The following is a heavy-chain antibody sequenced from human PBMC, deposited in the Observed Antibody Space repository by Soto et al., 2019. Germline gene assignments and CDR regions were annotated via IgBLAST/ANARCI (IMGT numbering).Heavy chain of an antibody. CDR3: ARAFWTGDSHYGMDV. D-gene: IGHD3-3*01. Sequence: SETLSLTCTVSGVSITSGGHYWSWIRQDPAKGLEWIGYIFYSGTTYYNPSHRSRVTISVDTSKNEFSLGVTSVTAAETAVYFCARAFWTGDSHYGMDVWGQGPRVPVSS. CDR2: IFYSGTT. CDR1: GVSITSGGHY. V-gene: IGHV4-31*02. J-gene: IGHJ6*02.